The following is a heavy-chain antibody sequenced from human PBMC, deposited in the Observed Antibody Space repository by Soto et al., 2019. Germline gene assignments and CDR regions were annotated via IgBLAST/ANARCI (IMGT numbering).Heavy chain of an antibody. CDR2: IKSKTDGGTT. J-gene: IGHJ4*02. D-gene: IGHD3-22*01. CDR3: TTEGRSLSYYYDSSGSNFDY. Sequence: LSLTCAASGFTFSNAWMSWVRQAPGKGLEWVGRIKSKTDGGTTDYAAPVKGRFTISRDDSKNTLYLQMNSLKTEDTAVYYCTTEGRSLSYYYDSSGSNFDYWGQGTLVTVSS. CDR1: GFTFSNAW. V-gene: IGHV3-15*01.